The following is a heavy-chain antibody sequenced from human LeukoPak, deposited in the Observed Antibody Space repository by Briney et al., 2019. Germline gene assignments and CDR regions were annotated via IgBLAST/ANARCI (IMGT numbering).Heavy chain of an antibody. CDR2: IYTSETT. CDR1: GGSISSYY. V-gene: IGHV4-4*07. Sequence: SETLSLTCTVSGGSISSYYWSWIRQPAGKGLEWIGRIYTSETTNYNPSLKSRVTMSVDRSRNQFSLKLSSVTAADTAVYYCAKSPPNSNHLDYWGQGTLVTVSS. CDR3: AKSPPNSNHLDY. J-gene: IGHJ4*02. D-gene: IGHD4-11*01.